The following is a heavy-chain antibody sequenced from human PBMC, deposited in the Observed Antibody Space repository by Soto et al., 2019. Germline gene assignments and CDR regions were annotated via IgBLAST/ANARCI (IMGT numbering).Heavy chain of an antibody. J-gene: IGHJ6*02. Sequence: GGSLRLSCAASGFTFSNAWMSWVRQAPGKGLEWVDRIKSKTDGGTTDYAAPAKGRSTISRDDSKNTLYLQMNSPKTEDTALYYWAASALRFRIWCLGIWGRGTTVTVSS. CDR3: AASALRFRIWCLGI. D-gene: IGHD2-21*01. CDR2: IKSKTDGGTT. V-gene: IGHV3-15*01. CDR1: GFTFSNAW.